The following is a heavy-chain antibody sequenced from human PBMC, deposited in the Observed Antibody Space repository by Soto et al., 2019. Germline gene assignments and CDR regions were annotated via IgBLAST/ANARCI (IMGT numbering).Heavy chain of an antibody. J-gene: IGHJ5*02. CDR2: IYHTGST. CDR1: CDSISSSNC. Sequence: SDTLSLTSAVSCDSISSSNCCIGVRQAPGKGLWWIGEIYHTGSTDYDPSRKSRVTISVDKPKNQSSLKLSSVTAADTAVYYCARVPDRWGQGNLVT. V-gene: IGHV4-4*02. D-gene: IGHD2-2*01. CDR3: ARVPDR.